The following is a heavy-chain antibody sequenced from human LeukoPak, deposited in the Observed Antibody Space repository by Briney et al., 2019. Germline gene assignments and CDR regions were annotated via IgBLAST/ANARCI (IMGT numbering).Heavy chain of an antibody. D-gene: IGHD4-17*01. Sequence: GGSLRLSSAASGFTFSSYWMHWVRQAPGKGLVWVSVIYSGGSTYYADSVKGRFTISRDNSKNTLYLQMNSLRAEDTAVYYCATTPYGDYGECYWGQGTLVTVSS. V-gene: IGHV3-53*01. CDR2: IYSGGST. J-gene: IGHJ4*02. CDR1: GFTFSSYW. CDR3: ATTPYGDYGECY.